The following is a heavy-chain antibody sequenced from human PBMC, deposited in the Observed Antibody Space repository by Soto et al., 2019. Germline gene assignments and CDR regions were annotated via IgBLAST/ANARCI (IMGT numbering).Heavy chain of an antibody. CDR3: TTDGGVRVSRY. D-gene: IGHD2-8*02. Sequence: EVQLVESGGGLVKPGGSLRLSCAASGFTLRNAQMHWVRQAPGKGLEWVGRVKSKTDGGTTDYAAPVKGKFTISGDDSKDPVYLQMNSLKADVTAVYYCTTDGGVRVSRYWGQGTLVTVSS. J-gene: IGHJ4*02. V-gene: IGHV3-15*07. CDR2: VKSKTDGGTT. CDR1: GFTLRNAQ.